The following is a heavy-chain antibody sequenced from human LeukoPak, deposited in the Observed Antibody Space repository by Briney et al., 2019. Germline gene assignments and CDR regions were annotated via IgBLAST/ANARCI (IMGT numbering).Heavy chain of an antibody. CDR2: IYSGGST. CDR3: AKVSGPHKYYFDY. J-gene: IGHJ4*02. CDR1: GFTVSSNY. V-gene: IGHV3-53*01. Sequence: GGSLRLSCAASGFTVSSNYMSWVRQAPGKGLEWVSVIYSGGSTYYADSVKGRFTISRDNSKNTLYLQMNSLRAEDTAVYYCAKVSGPHKYYFDYWGQGTLVTVSS.